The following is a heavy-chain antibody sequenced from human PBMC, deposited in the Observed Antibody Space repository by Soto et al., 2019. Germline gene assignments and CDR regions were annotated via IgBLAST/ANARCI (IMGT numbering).Heavy chain of an antibody. V-gene: IGHV4-39*01. CDR2: IHNNGGT. Sequence: QLQLQESGPGLVRPSETLSLTCSVSGDSIRSSSYYWGWIRQSPGEGLEWIGNIHNNGGTQNNPSLKSRVTSSVDTAKNQFSLKVTSITAADTGVYYCASRYAPSEFDHWGQGSLVTVSS. J-gene: IGHJ4*02. CDR1: GDSIRSSSYY. CDR3: ASRYAPSEFDH. D-gene: IGHD2-2*01.